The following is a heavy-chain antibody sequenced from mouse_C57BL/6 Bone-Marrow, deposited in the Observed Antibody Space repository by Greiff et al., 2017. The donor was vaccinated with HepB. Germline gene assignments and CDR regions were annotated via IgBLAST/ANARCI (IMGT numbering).Heavy chain of an antibody. CDR1: GYTFTSYW. CDR2: IDPNSGGT. J-gene: IGHJ2*01. D-gene: IGHD1-1*01. CDR3: AGTLYYGSGLYFDY. V-gene: IGHV1-72*01. Sequence: VQLVESGAELVKPGASVKLSCKASGYTFTSYWMHWVKQRPGRGLEWIGRIDPNSGGTKYNEKFKSKATLTVDKPSSTTYMQLSSLTSEDSAVYYYAGTLYYGSGLYFDYWGQGTTLTVSS.